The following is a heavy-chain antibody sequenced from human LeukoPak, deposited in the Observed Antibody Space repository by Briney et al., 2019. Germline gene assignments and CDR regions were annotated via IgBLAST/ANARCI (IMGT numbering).Heavy chain of an antibody. CDR3: ASTSGRAFDYYYYYMDV. V-gene: IGHV1-69*05. CDR1: GGTFSSYA. J-gene: IGHJ6*03. Sequence: SVKVSCKASGGTFSSYAISWVRQAPGQGLEWMGGIIPIFGTANYAQEFQGRVTITTDESTSTAYMELSSLRSEDTAVYYCASTSGRAFDYYYYYMDVWGKGTTVTVSS. CDR2: IIPIFGTA. D-gene: IGHD1-26*01.